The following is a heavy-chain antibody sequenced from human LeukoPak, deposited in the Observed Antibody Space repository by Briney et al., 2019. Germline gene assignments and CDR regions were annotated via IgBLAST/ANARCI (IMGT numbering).Heavy chain of an antibody. J-gene: IGHJ4*02. V-gene: IGHV3-23*01. CDR2: ISGDGART. CDR3: AKTVVVITFRFDS. Sequence: GGSLRLSCAASGFSFNNYVMSWVRQAPGKGLEWVSAISGDGARTYYADSVKGRFTISRDNSKNALDLQMNSLRAEDTAIYYCAKTVVVITFRFDSWGQGSLVTVSS. D-gene: IGHD2-21*01. CDR1: GFSFNNYV.